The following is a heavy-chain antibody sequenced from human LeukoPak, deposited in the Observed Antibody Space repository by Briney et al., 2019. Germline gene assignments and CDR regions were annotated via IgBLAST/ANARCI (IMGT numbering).Heavy chain of an antibody. J-gene: IGHJ6*03. CDR3: ARGPYSNYAGYYYYMDV. D-gene: IGHD4-11*01. CDR2: RNPNSGNT. V-gene: IGHV1-8*03. CDR1: GYTFTSYD. Sequence: ASVKVSCKASGYTFTSYDINWVRQATGQGLEWMGWRNPNSGNTGYAQKFQGRVTITRNTSISTAYMELSSLRSEDTAVYYCARGPYSNYAGYYYYMDVWGKGTTVTVSS.